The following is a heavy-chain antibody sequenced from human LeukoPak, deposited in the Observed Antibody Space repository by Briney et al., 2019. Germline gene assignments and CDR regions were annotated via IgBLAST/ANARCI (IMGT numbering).Heavy chain of an antibody. D-gene: IGHD4-23*01. CDR3: ARNSQYFDLPDY. V-gene: IGHV4-39*01. CDR2: IYYSGST. J-gene: IGHJ4*02. Sequence: PSETLSLTCAVSGGSISSSSYYWGWIRQPPGRGLEWIGSIYYSGSTYYNPSLKSRVTISVDTPKNQFSLKLSSVTAADTAVYYCARNSQYFDLPDYWGQGTLVTVSS. CDR1: GGSISSSSYY.